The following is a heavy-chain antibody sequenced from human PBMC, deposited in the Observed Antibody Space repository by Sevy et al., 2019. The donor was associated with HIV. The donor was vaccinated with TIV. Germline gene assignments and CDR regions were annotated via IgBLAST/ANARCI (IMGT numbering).Heavy chain of an antibody. Sequence: GGSLRLSCAASGFTFSSYAMHWVRQAPGKGLEWVAVISYDGSNKYYADSVKGRLTISRDNSKNTLYLQMNSLRAEDTAVYYCASLAAAAAAFDIWGQGTMVTVSS. CDR2: ISYDGSNK. D-gene: IGHD6-13*01. J-gene: IGHJ3*02. CDR3: ASLAAAAAAFDI. V-gene: IGHV3-30-3*01. CDR1: GFTFSSYA.